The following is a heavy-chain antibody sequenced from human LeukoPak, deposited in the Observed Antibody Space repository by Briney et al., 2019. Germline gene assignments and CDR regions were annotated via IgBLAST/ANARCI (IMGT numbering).Heavy chain of an antibody. CDR3: ARVFESGYDLNAFDI. CDR2: INPSGGST. Sequence: GASVKVSCKASGYTFTSYYMHWVRQAPGQGLEWMGIINPSGGSTSYAQKFQGRVTMTRDTSISTAYMELSRLRSDDTAVYYCARVFESGYDLNAFDIWGQGTMVAVSS. CDR1: GYTFTSYY. J-gene: IGHJ3*02. D-gene: IGHD5-12*01. V-gene: IGHV1-46*01.